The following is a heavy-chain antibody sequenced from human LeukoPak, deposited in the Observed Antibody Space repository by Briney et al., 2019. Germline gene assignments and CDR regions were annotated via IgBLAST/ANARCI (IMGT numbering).Heavy chain of an antibody. CDR2: IYTSGST. J-gene: IGHJ4*02. CDR3: ARQTGVGLFILP. CDR1: GNSISSGDNY. D-gene: IGHD3-3*01. Sequence: SETLSLTCTVSGNSISSGDNYWSWIRQPAGKGLEWIGRIYTSGSTNYNPSLKSRVTISVDTSKNQFPLKLTSVTAADTAVYYCARQTGVGLFILPGGQGTLVTVSS. V-gene: IGHV4-61*02.